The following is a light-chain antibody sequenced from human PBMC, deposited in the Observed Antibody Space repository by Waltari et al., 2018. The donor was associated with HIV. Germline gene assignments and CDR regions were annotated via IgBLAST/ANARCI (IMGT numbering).Light chain of an antibody. Sequence: QSALTQPASVSGSPGQSITLSCAGTTTDIGIFDSLSWYQQHPGRAPQLMIFGVYSRPSGVSSRFSGSKSGNTASLTISGLQAEDEANYYCCSYTAIHTLIFGGGTKLTVL. CDR3: CSYTAIHTLI. J-gene: IGLJ2*01. CDR2: GVY. V-gene: IGLV2-14*01. CDR1: TTDIGIFDS.